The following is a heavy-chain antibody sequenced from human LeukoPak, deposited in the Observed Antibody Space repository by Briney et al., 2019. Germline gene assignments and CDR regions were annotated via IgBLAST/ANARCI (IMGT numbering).Heavy chain of an antibody. CDR2: IKQDGSEK. D-gene: IGHD3-10*01. V-gene: IGHV3-7*01. J-gene: IGHJ4*02. Sequence: QTGGSLRLSCAASGFTFSSYWMSWVRQAPGKGLEWVANIKQDGSEKYYVDSVKGRFTISRDNAKNSLYLQMNSLRAEDTAVYYCARVLEASGWGDYFDYWGQGTLVTVSS. CDR3: ARVLEASGWGDYFDY. CDR1: GFTFSSYW.